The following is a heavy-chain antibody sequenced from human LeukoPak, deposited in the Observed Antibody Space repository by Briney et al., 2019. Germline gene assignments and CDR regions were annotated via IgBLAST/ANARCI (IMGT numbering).Heavy chain of an antibody. J-gene: IGHJ3*02. D-gene: IGHD3-10*01. CDR1: GGSISSYY. CDR3: AREGGLEFQSGPDAFDI. CDR2: IYTSGST. Sequence: KPSETLSLTCTVSGGSISSYYWSWIRQPVGKGLEWIGRIYTSGSTNYNPSLKSRVTMSVDTSKNQFSLKLSSVTAADTAVYYCAREGGLEFQSGPDAFDIWGQGTMVTVSS. V-gene: IGHV4-4*07.